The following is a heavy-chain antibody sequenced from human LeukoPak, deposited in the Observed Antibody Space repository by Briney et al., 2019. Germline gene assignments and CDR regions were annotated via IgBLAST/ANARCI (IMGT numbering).Heavy chain of an antibody. Sequence: SQTLSLTCTVSGGSISSGGYYWSWIRQHPGKGLEWIGYIYYSGSTYYNPSLKSRVTISVDTSKNQFSLKLSSVTAADTAVYYCARFALFLRWFDYWGQGTLVTVSS. V-gene: IGHV4-31*03. CDR1: GGSISSGGYY. J-gene: IGHJ4*02. CDR2: IYYSGST. D-gene: IGHD4-17*01. CDR3: ARFALFLRWFDY.